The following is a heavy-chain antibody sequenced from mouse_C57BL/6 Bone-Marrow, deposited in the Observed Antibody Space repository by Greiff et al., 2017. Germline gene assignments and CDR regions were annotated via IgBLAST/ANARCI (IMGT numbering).Heavy chain of an antibody. CDR3: ATTDYSKGDYAMDY. CDR1: GFSLTSYG. V-gene: IGHV2-6*01. J-gene: IGHJ4*01. CDR2: IWGVGSP. Sequence: VKLQQSGPGLVAPSQCLSITCTVSGFSLTSYGVDWVRQSPGKGLEWLGVIWGVGSPNYNSALNSRLSIRKDNSTSHVFLKKNSRLTDDTAMDYCATTDYSKGDYAMDYWGQGTSVTVSS. D-gene: IGHD2-5*01.